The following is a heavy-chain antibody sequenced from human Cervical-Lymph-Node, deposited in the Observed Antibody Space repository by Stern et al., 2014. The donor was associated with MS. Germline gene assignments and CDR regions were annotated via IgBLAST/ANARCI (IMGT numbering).Heavy chain of an antibody. CDR1: GYSFTSHA. CDR3: ARDEGQWLARFDY. CDR2: VNVSNGNT. D-gene: IGHD6-19*01. J-gene: IGHJ4*02. V-gene: IGHV1-3*01. Sequence: QVQLVQSGTEMKKPGASVKVSCTASGYSFTSHAIHCVRQASGQRLAWVGWVNVSNGNTRHSPRLQGRVTIVRHTSASSVYLELSSLTSEDTSLYYCARDEGQWLARFDYWGQGTLVTVSS.